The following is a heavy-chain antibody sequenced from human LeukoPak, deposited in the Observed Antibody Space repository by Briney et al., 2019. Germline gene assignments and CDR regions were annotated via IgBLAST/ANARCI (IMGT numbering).Heavy chain of an antibody. Sequence: ASVKVSCKASGYTFTSYGISWVRQAPGQGLEWMGWISAYNGNTNYAQKLQGRVTMTTDTSTSTAYMELSRLRSDDTAVYYCARAGRITMIVVVMRFDPWGQGTLVTVSS. V-gene: IGHV1-18*01. CDR2: ISAYNGNT. CDR3: ARAGRITMIVVVMRFDP. J-gene: IGHJ5*02. D-gene: IGHD3-22*01. CDR1: GYTFTSYG.